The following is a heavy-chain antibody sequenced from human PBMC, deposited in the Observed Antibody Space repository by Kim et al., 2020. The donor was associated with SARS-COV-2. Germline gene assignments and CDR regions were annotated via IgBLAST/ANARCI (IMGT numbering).Heavy chain of an antibody. D-gene: IGHD6-6*01. Sequence: ASVKVSCKASGYTFTSYGISWVRQAPGQGLEWMGWISAYNGNTNYAQKLQGRVTMTTDTSTSTAYMELRSLRSDDTAVYYCARAGEYSSWYYYYYGMDVWGQGTTVTVSS. CDR3: ARAGEYSSWYYYYYGMDV. V-gene: IGHV1-18*01. J-gene: IGHJ6*02. CDR1: GYTFTSYG. CDR2: ISAYNGNT.